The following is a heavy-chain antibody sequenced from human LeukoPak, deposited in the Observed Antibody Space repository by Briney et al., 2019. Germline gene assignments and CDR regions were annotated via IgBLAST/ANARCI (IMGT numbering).Heavy chain of an antibody. J-gene: IGHJ1*01. CDR3: AKVPRITIPGGEH. D-gene: IGHD3-3*01. CDR1: GGSISSYY. CDR2: IYYSGST. Sequence: PSETLSLTCTVSGGSISSYYWGWIRQPPGKGLEWIGSIYYSGSTYYNPSLKSRVTISVDTSKNQFSLKLSSVTAADTAVYYCAKVPRITIPGGEHWGQGTLVTVSS. V-gene: IGHV4-39*01.